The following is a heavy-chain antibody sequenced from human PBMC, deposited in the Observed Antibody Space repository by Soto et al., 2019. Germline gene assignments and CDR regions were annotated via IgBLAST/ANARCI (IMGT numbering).Heavy chain of an antibody. CDR3: ARHGSAPYYFDY. Sequence: QLQLQESGPGLVMPSETLSLTCTVSGGSISSSSYYWGWIRQPPGKGLEWIGSIYYSGSTYYNPSLKSRVTISVDTSKNQFSLKLSSVTAADTAVYYCARHGSAPYYFDYWGQGTLVTVSS. CDR2: IYYSGST. J-gene: IGHJ4*02. CDR1: GGSISSSSYY. V-gene: IGHV4-39*01. D-gene: IGHD3-10*01.